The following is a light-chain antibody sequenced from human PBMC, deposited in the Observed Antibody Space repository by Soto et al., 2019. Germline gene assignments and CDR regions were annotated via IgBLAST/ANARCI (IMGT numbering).Light chain of an antibody. V-gene: IGKV3-11*01. CDR1: QSFRGL. CDR2: DAS. CDR3: QQRYNWPPWT. J-gene: IGKJ1*01. Sequence: EIVLTQSPATLSLSPGERATLSCRASQSFRGLLAWYQQKPGQAPRLLIYDASTRATGIPARFSGSGSGTDFTLTISSLEPEDFAVYFCQQRYNWPPWTLGQGTKVDIK.